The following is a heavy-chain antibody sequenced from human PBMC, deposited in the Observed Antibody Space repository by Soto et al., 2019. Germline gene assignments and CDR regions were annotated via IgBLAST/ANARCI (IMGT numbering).Heavy chain of an antibody. CDR2: ISYSGST. CDR1: GASITTYY. D-gene: IGHD2-15*01. V-gene: IGHV4-59*01. Sequence: SETLSLTCTVSGASITTYYWSGIRQPPGQGLEWIGYISYSGSTDYNPSLKSRVTISFDASKNQISLQVRSATAADAAVYYCARDLKEYCSDGKCNWFDPWGQGTLVTVS. J-gene: IGHJ5*02. CDR3: ARDLKEYCSDGKCNWFDP.